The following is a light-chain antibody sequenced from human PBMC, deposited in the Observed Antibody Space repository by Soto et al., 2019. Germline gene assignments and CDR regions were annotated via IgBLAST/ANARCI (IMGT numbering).Light chain of an antibody. V-gene: IGLV2-14*01. Sequence: QSALTQPPSVSGSAGQSITISCSGTMRDVGGYNLVSWYQHHPGTPPNLIIYEVRKRPSGISSRFCGSSSGNTASLTISRLQDEDADDYCCSAYAGRSALVFGGGTKLTVL. CDR3: SAYAGRSALV. CDR2: EVR. J-gene: IGLJ2*01. CDR1: MRDVGGYNL.